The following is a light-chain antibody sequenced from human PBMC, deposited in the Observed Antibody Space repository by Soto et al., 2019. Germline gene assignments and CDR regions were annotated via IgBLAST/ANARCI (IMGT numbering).Light chain of an antibody. J-gene: IGLJ3*02. V-gene: IGLV1-44*01. CDR1: SSNIGSNT. CDR3: AAWDDSLNGWV. Sequence: QSVLSQPPSASGTPGQRVTMSCSGSSSNIGSNTVNWYQQFPGTAPKLVVYTTNQRPSGVPDRFSGSKSGTSASLAISGLQSEDEADYYCAAWDDSLNGWVFGGGTKLTVL. CDR2: TTN.